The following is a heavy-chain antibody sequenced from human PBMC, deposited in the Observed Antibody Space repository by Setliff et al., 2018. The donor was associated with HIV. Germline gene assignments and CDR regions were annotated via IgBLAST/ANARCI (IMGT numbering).Heavy chain of an antibody. CDR1: GFTFSPYS. Sequence: GGSLRLSCAASGFTFSPYSLNWVRQAPGKGLEWVSYISSSSSTIYYADSVKGRFTISRENAKNSLYLQMNSLRAGDTAVYFCARRNGDYYFDYWGQGTLVTVSS. D-gene: IGHD4-17*01. J-gene: IGHJ4*02. CDR3: ARRNGDYYFDY. V-gene: IGHV3-48*01. CDR2: ISSSSSTI.